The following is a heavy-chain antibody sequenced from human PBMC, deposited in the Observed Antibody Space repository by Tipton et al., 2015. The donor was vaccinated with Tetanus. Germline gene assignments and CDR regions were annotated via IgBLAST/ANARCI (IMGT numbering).Heavy chain of an antibody. V-gene: IGHV4-59*01. J-gene: IGHJ4*02. CDR3: ARIHDYWSGYFDF. CDR2: ITYSRAT. D-gene: IGHD3-3*01. CDR1: GGSLSSSH. Sequence: TLSLTCTVSGGSLSSSHWAWIRQPPGKGLEWLGKITYSRATNYNPSLKSRVTMSLDTSTNQFSLRLTSVTAADTAVYYCARIHDYWSGYFDFWGQGTPVTVSP.